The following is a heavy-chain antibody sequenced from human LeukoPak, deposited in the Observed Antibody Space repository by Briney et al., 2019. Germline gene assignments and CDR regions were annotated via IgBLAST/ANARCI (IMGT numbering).Heavy chain of an antibody. CDR3: ASPLWSGELSAFDI. D-gene: IGHD3-10*01. CDR2: IYYSGST. CDR1: GGSISSSSYY. Sequence: SETLSLTCTASGGSISSSSYYWGWIRQPPGKGLEWIGSIYYSGSTYYNPSLKSRVTISVDTSKNQFSLKLSSVTAADTAVYYCASPLWSGELSAFDIWGQGTMVTVSS. J-gene: IGHJ3*02. V-gene: IGHV4-39*01.